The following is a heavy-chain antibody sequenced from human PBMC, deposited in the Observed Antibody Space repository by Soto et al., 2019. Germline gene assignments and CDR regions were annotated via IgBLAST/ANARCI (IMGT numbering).Heavy chain of an antibody. V-gene: IGHV3-48*03. CDR1: GFTFSSYE. CDR2: ISSSGSTI. J-gene: IGHJ3*02. Sequence: GGSLRLSCAASGFTFSSYEMNWVRQAPGKGLEWVSYISSSGSTIYYADSVKGRFTISRDNAKNSLYLQMNSLRAEDTAVYYCARGTSLGIAAAANEDAFDIWGQGTMVTVSS. CDR3: ARGTSLGIAAAANEDAFDI. D-gene: IGHD6-13*01.